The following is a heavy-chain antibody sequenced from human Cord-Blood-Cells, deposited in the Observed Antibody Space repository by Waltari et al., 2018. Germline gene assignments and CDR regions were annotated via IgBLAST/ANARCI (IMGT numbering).Heavy chain of an antibody. Sequence: QVQLQQGGAGLLKPSETRSLTCAVYGGSFSGYYWSWIRQPEGKGLEWIGEINHSGSTNYNPSLKSRVTISVDTSKNQFSLKLSSVTAADTAVYYCARGPRYSSSWYYWGQGTLVTVSS. CDR2: INHSGST. CDR1: GGSFSGYY. D-gene: IGHD6-13*01. J-gene: IGHJ4*02. V-gene: IGHV4-34*01. CDR3: ARGPRYSSSWYY.